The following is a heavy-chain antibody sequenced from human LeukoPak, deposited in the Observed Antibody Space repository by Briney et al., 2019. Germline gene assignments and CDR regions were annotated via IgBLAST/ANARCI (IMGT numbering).Heavy chain of an antibody. CDR1: GFTFSDYW. CDR2: INTDGSIT. Sequence: GGSLRLSCEASGFTFSDYWIHWVRQAPGKGLVWVSRINTDGSITNYADSVKGRFSISRDNAKNTLYLQMNSLRAEDTAVYYCAKDPAIAVAARGNWFDPWGQGTLVTVSS. D-gene: IGHD6-19*01. J-gene: IGHJ5*02. V-gene: IGHV3-74*01. CDR3: AKDPAIAVAARGNWFDP.